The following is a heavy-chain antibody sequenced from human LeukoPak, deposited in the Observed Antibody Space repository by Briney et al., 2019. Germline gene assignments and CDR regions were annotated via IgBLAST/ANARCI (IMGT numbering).Heavy chain of an antibody. J-gene: IGHJ4*02. CDR2: INPSGGST. V-gene: IGHV1-46*01. CDR3: ARIPYYGSGSYSNPRDY. D-gene: IGHD3-10*01. CDR1: GYTFTSYY. Sequence: ASVKVSCKASGYTFTSYYMHWVRQAPGQGLEWMGIINPSGGSTSYAQKFQGRVNMTRDTSTSTVYMELSSLRSEDTAVYYCARIPYYGSGSYSNPRDYWGQGTLVTVSS.